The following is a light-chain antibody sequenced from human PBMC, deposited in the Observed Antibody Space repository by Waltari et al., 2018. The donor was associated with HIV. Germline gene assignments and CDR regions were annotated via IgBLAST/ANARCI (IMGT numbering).Light chain of an antibody. J-gene: IGKJ2*01. CDR3: QHYHSLPPT. CDR1: QYINIY. Sequence: DIQLTQSPPSLSASVGDRVITTCQASQYINIYLNWYQQKQGKAPKFLIYDTSNLEAGVPSRFSGSGSGTHFTLTINNLQPEDIATYYCQHYHSLPPTFGPGTKLEIK. CDR2: DTS. V-gene: IGKV1-33*01.